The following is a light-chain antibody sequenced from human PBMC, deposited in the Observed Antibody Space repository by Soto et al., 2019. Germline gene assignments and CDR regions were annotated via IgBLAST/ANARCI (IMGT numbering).Light chain of an antibody. CDR2: EGT. J-gene: IGLJ3*02. V-gene: IGLV2-23*01. CDR1: SSDVGSYNL. CDR3: CSYASYGGTITVV. Sequence: QSALTQPASVSGSPGQSITISCSGTSSDVGSYNLVSWYQQHPGKAPQLLIYEGTKRPSGVSTRFSGSKSGNTASLTISGLQAEDEGEYYCCSYASYGGTITVVFGGGTKLTVL.